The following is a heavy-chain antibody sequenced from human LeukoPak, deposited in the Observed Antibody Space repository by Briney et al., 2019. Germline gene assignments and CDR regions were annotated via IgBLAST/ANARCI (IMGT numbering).Heavy chain of an antibody. Sequence: QPGGSLRLSCAASGFTFDDYAMHWVRQAPGKGLEWVSLISWDGGSTYYADSVKGRFTISRDNAKNSLYLQMDNLRAEDTAVYFCASPNYYGSGPFDLWGRGTLVTVSS. CDR1: GFTFDDYA. CDR3: ASPNYYGSGPFDL. J-gene: IGHJ2*01. CDR2: ISWDGGST. D-gene: IGHD3-10*01. V-gene: IGHV3-43D*03.